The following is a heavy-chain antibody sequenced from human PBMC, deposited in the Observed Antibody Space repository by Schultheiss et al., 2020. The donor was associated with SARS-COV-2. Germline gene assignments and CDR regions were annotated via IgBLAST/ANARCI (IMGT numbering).Heavy chain of an antibody. Sequence: GGSLRLSCAASGFTFSSYAMSWVRQAPGKGLEWVSSISSSSSYIYYADSVKGRFTISRDNAKNSLYLQMNSLRAEDTALYHCARDWKQWLQGRGAFDIWGQGTMVTVSS. V-gene: IGHV3-21*04. J-gene: IGHJ3*02. CDR1: GFTFSSYA. CDR2: ISSSSSYI. D-gene: IGHD6-19*01. CDR3: ARDWKQWLQGRGAFDI.